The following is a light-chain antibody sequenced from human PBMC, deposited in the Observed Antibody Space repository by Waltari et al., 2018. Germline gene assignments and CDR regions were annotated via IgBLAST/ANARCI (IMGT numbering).Light chain of an antibody. V-gene: IGKV1-17*01. CDR1: QDISRY. CDR3: LQHNAYPYT. CDR2: GAS. J-gene: IGKJ2*01. Sequence: DIQMTQSPSSLPASVGDTVTITCRASQDISRYLNWFQQKPGQAPKLLIYGASSLESGVPSRFSGSGSATEFTLTISILQPEDFATYYCLQHNAYPYTFGQGTKVEIK.